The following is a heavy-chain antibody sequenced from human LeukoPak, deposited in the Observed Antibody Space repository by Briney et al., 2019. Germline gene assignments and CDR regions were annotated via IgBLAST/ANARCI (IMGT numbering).Heavy chain of an antibody. CDR3: AKVMGSSYYSPIDY. J-gene: IGHJ4*02. V-gene: IGHV3-23*01. CDR1: GFTFSSYG. D-gene: IGHD3-22*01. Sequence: GGSLRLSCAASGFTFSSYGMSWVRQAPGKGLEWVSVISGSGGSTYYADSVKGRFTISRDNSKNTLYLQMNSLRAEDTAIYYCAKVMGSSYYSPIDYWGQGTLVTVSS. CDR2: ISGSGGST.